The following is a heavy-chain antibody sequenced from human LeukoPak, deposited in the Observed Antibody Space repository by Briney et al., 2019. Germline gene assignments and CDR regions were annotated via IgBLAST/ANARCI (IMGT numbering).Heavy chain of an antibody. J-gene: IGHJ4*02. D-gene: IGHD2-2*02. CDR3: ASILYG. CDR1: GFTVSTYS. V-gene: IGHV3-53*01. CDR2: FSSGGRT. Sequence: PGGSLRLPCAASGFTVSTYSMSWVRQAPGKGLEWVATFSSGGRTSYADSVKGRFTISRDTSQNTVFLQMNSLRDEDTALYYCASILYGWGQGTLVTASS.